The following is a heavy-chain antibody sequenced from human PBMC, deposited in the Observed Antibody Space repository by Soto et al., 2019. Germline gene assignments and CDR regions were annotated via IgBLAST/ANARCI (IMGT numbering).Heavy chain of an antibody. Sequence: QVQLVQSGAEVKKPGSSVKVSCKASGGTFSSYAISWVRQAPGQGLEWMGGIIPIFGTANYAQKFQGRVTITADESTSTAYMELSSLRSEDTAVYYCARGDITIFGVVTPPYYCGMDVWGQGTTVTVSS. J-gene: IGHJ6*02. D-gene: IGHD3-3*01. CDR1: GGTFSSYA. V-gene: IGHV1-69*01. CDR3: ARGDITIFGVVTPPYYCGMDV. CDR2: IIPIFGTA.